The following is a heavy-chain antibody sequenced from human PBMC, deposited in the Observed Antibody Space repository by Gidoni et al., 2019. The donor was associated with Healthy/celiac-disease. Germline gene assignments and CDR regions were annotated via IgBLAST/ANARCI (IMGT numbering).Heavy chain of an antibody. Sequence: QVQLVESGGGVVQPGRSLRLSCAASGFTFSSYGMHWVRQAPGKGLEWVAVIWYDGSNKYYADSVKGRLTISRDNSKNTMYLQMNSLRAEETAVYYCARDTPDDYVWGSYRYTGNLDYWGQGTLVTVSS. V-gene: IGHV3-33*01. D-gene: IGHD3-16*02. CDR2: IWYDGSNK. CDR1: GFTFSSYG. J-gene: IGHJ4*02. CDR3: ARDTPDDYVWGSYRYTGNLDY.